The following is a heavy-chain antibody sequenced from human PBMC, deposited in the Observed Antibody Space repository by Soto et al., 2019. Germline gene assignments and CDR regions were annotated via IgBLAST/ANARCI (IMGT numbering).Heavy chain of an antibody. CDR3: ARERCSGGSCLLYYYYGIDV. V-gene: IGHV1-69*04. CDR2: IIPILGIA. J-gene: IGHJ6*02. Sequence: GASVKVSCKASGGTFSSYTISWVRQAPGQGLEWMGRIIPILGIATYAQKFQGRVTITADKSTSTAYMELSSLRSEDTAVYYCARERCSGGSCLLYYYYGIDVWGQGTTVTVSS. D-gene: IGHD2-15*01. CDR1: GGTFSSYT.